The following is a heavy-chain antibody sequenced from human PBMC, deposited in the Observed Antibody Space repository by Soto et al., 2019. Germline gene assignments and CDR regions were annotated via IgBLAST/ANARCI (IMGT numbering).Heavy chain of an antibody. V-gene: IGHV3-30*03. J-gene: IGHJ3*02. CDR1: GFTFSSYG. CDR3: ASAKAVVVAPLDI. Sequence: SLRLSCAASGFTFSSYGMHWVRQAPGKGLEWVAVISYDGSNKYYADSVKGRFTISRDNSKNTLYLQVDSLTGADTAVYFCASAKAVVVAPLDIWGQGTMVTVSS. D-gene: IGHD2-15*01. CDR2: ISYDGSNK.